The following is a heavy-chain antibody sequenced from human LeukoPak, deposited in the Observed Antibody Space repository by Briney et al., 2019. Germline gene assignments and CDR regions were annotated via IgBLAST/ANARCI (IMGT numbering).Heavy chain of an antibody. V-gene: IGHV3-23*01. Sequence: GGSLRLSCAASGFTFSTYAMRWVRQAPGKGLEWVSSISGSDGSTYYADSVKGRFTISRDNSKNTLYLQMNSLRAEDTAVYYWAKGESHPKYYFDYWGQGTLVTVSS. J-gene: IGHJ4*02. D-gene: IGHD3-10*01. CDR1: GFTFSTYA. CDR2: ISGSDGST. CDR3: AKGESHPKYYFDY.